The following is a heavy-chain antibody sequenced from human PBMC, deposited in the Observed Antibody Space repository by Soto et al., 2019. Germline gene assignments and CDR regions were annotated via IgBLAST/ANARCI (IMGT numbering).Heavy chain of an antibody. CDR2: IYYSGST. Sequence: SETLSLTCTVSGGSISSGGYYWSWIRQHPGKGLEWIGYIYYSGSTYYNPSLKSRVTISVDTSKNQFSLKLSSVTAADTAVYYCARDVRDYYGSGSYWAYFDYWGQGTLVTVSS. J-gene: IGHJ4*02. V-gene: IGHV4-31*03. D-gene: IGHD3-10*01. CDR1: GGSISSGGYY. CDR3: ARDVRDYYGSGSYWAYFDY.